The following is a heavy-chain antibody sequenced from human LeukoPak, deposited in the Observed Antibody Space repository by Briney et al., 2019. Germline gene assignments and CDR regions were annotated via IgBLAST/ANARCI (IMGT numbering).Heavy chain of an antibody. CDR3: ARVFMVAANPDY. Sequence: GASVKVSCKASGYTFTGYYMHWVRQAPGQGLEWMGWINPSSGGTNYAQKIQGRVTMTRDTSISTAYMELSRLRSDDTAVYYCARVFMVAANPDYWGQGTLVTVSS. V-gene: IGHV1-2*02. J-gene: IGHJ4*02. D-gene: IGHD2-15*01. CDR1: GYTFTGYY. CDR2: INPSSGGT.